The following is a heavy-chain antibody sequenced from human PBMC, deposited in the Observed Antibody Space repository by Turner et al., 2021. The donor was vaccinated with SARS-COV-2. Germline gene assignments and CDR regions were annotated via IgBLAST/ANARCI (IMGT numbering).Heavy chain of an antibody. CDR2: IYSGGST. CDR3: ARGGHYYYGLDV. J-gene: IGHJ6*02. Sequence: EVQLVESGGGLIQPGGSLRLSSAASGVTVSSNYMSWVRQAPGKGLEWVSVIYSGGSTFYSDSVKGRFTISRDNSKNTLYLQMNSLRAEDTAVYYCARGGHYYYGLDVWGQGTTVTVSS. CDR1: GVTVSSNY. D-gene: IGHD3-10*01. V-gene: IGHV3-53*01.